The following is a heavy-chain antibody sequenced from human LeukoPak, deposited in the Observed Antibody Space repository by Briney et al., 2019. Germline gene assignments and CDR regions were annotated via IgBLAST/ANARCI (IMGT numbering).Heavy chain of an antibody. CDR1: GFTFSSYS. Sequence: SGGSLRLSCAASGFTFSSYSMNWVRQAPGKGLEWVSSISSSSNYIYYADSVKGRFTISRDNSNNRLYLQMDNLRAEDTAVYYCAKDQGIYRTYDYWGQGTLVTVSS. CDR2: ISSSSNYI. CDR3: AKDQGIYRTYDY. V-gene: IGHV3-21*06. J-gene: IGHJ4*02. D-gene: IGHD2-21*01.